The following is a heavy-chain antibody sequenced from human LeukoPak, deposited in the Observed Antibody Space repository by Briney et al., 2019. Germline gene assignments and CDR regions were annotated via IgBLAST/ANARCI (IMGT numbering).Heavy chain of an antibody. V-gene: IGHV4-59*01. Sequence: SETLSLTCNVYGGSFSDYYWTWIRQPPGKGLEWIGYIYYSGSTDYNPSLKSRVTISVDTSKNQFSLKLSSVTAADTAVYYCARLLPPYSSSVVNWFDPWGQGTLVTVSS. J-gene: IGHJ5*02. CDR1: GGSFSDYY. CDR2: IYYSGST. CDR3: ARLLPPYSSSVVNWFDP. D-gene: IGHD6-13*01.